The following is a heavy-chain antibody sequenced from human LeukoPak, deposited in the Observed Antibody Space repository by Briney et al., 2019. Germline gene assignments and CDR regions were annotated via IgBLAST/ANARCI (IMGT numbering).Heavy chain of an antibody. CDR2: FSRTTNYT. D-gene: IGHD3-16*01. Sequence: GGSLTLSCAASGFTFSSYYMNWVRQAPGKGREWVSSFSRTTNYTYYTDSVKGRFTISRDNAKNSLYLQMNSLTAEDTAVYYCTRVSYADGGYFDYWGQGTLVTVSS. CDR1: GFTFSSYY. J-gene: IGHJ4*02. CDR3: TRVSYADGGYFDY. V-gene: IGHV3-21*01.